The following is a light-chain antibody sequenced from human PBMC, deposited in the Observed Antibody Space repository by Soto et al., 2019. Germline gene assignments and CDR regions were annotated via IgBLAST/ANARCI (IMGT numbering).Light chain of an antibody. Sequence: EIVMTQSPATLSVSPGERATLSCRASQSISSTVAWYQQKPGQAPRLLIYGASTRATGIPARFSGSGSGTEFTLTISSLQSEDFAVYYCQQYNNWPRVTFGGGTKVEIK. CDR2: GAS. J-gene: IGKJ4*01. V-gene: IGKV3-15*01. CDR1: QSISST. CDR3: QQYNNWPRVT.